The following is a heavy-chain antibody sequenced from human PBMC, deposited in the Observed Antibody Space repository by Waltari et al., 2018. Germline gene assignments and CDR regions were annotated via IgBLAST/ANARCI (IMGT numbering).Heavy chain of an antibody. V-gene: IGHV1-8*03. CDR2: MNPNSGNT. CDR3: ARGLAVAGNYYFDY. D-gene: IGHD6-19*01. J-gene: IGHJ4*02. Sequence: QVQLVQSGAEVKKPGASVKVSCKASGYTFTSYDIDWVRQATGQGLEWMGRMNPNSGNTGYAQKCQGRVTITRNTSRSTAYMELSSLRSEDTAVYYCARGLAVAGNYYFDYWGQGTLVTVAS. CDR1: GYTFTSYD.